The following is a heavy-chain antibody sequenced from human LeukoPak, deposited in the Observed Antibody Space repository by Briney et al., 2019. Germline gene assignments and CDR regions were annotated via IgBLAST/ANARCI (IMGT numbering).Heavy chain of an antibody. CDR2: ISGSGGST. V-gene: IGHV3-23*01. Sequence: GGSLRLTCAASGFTFSSYAMSWVRQAPGKGLEWVSAISGSGGSTYYADSVKGRFTISRDNAKNSLYLQMNSLRAEDTAVYYCATHPWFDPWGQGTLVTVSS. CDR1: GFTFSSYA. J-gene: IGHJ5*02. CDR3: ATHPWFDP.